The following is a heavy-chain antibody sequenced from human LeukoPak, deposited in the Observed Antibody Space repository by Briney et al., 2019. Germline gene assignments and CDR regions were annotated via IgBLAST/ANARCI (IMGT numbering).Heavy chain of an antibody. CDR3: ARDIVWFGELSYFDY. J-gene: IGHJ4*02. V-gene: IGHV4-61*02. CDR1: GGSISSGSYY. Sequence: SETLSLTCAVSGGSISSGSYYWTWIRQPAGKGLEWIGRISITESTYYNPSLKSRVTISLDTSKNHFSLKLNSMTAADTAVYYCARDIVWFGELSYFDYWGQGTLATVSS. CDR2: ISITEST. D-gene: IGHD3-10*01.